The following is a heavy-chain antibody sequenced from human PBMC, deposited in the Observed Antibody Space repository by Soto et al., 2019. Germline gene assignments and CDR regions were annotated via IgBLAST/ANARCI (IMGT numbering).Heavy chain of an antibody. CDR2: IYYSGST. CDR1: GGSVNSGHYY. D-gene: IGHD1-26*01. J-gene: IGHJ4*03. Sequence: ASETLSLTCTVSGGSVNSGHYYWTWIRQPPGKGLEWIGNIYYSGSTNYNPSLKSRVTISVDPSKNQFSLKLSSVTAADTALYYCARSGSYPDSWGRGTLVTVS. CDR3: ARSGSYPDS. V-gene: IGHV4-61*01.